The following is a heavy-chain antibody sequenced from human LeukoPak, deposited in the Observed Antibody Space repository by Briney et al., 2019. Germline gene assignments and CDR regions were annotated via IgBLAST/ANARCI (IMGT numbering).Heavy chain of an antibody. J-gene: IGHJ3*02. D-gene: IGHD3-3*01. CDR2: ISSSSSYI. V-gene: IGHV3-21*01. CDR1: GFTFSSYS. CDR3: ARAAYYDFWSGPDAFDI. Sequence: GGSLRLSCAASGFTFSSYSMNWVRQAPGKGLEWVSSISSSSSYIYYADSVKGRFTISRDNAKNSLYLQMNSLRAEDTAVYYCARAAYYDFWSGPDAFDIWGQGTMVTVSS.